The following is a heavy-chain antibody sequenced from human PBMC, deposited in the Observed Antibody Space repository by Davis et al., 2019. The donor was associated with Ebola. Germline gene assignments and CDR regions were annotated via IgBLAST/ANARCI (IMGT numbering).Heavy chain of an antibody. CDR1: GFTFSSYG. V-gene: IGHV3-7*01. CDR3: AREFGYYYDSSSCMDV. Sequence: GESLKISCAASGFTFSSYGMHWVRQAPGKGLEWVANIKQDGSEKYYVDSVKGRFTISRDNAKNSLYLQMNSLRAEDTAVYYCAREFGYYYDSSSCMDVWGQGTTVTVSS. J-gene: IGHJ6*02. CDR2: IKQDGSEK. D-gene: IGHD3-22*01.